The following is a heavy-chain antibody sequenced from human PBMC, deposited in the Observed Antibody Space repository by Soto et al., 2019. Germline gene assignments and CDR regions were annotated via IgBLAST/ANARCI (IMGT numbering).Heavy chain of an antibody. J-gene: IGHJ4*02. CDR2: MKQDGSEI. CDR3: ARQSRTPTF. V-gene: IGHV3-7*03. CDR1: GFTFSNYW. Sequence: GGSLRLSCAASGFTFSNYWMSWVRQAPGKGLEWMAHMKQDGSEIYYVDSVKGRFTISRDNAKNSLYLQMNSLRAADTAVYYCARQSRTPTFCGLGTLVTVSS. D-gene: IGHD2-15*01.